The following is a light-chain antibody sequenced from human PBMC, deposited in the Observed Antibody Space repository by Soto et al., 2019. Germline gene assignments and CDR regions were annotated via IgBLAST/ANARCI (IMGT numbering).Light chain of an antibody. CDR1: QSVSSSY. CDR2: GAS. CDR3: QQYGSSPLT. J-gene: IGKJ3*01. Sequence: EIVLTQSPGTLSLSPGERATLSCRASQSVSSSYLAWYQQKPGQAPRLLIYGASSRATGIPDRFSGSGSGTDLALTISRLEPEDCAGYYCQQYGSSPLTFGAGTKVDIK. V-gene: IGKV3-20*01.